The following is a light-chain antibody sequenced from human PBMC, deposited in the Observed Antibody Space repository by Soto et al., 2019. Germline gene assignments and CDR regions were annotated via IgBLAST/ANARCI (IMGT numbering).Light chain of an antibody. CDR2: GIS. Sequence: FQMANPPSSLSASVGDRVTITSRASQSFSTYLAWYQQKPGKVPKLLISGISTLQSGVTSRFSGSGSGTEFTLTISNLQTEDVATYYCQKYNTDTLTVGGGTQVDIK. CDR3: QKYNTDTLT. V-gene: IGKV1-27*01. J-gene: IGKJ4*01. CDR1: QSFSTY.